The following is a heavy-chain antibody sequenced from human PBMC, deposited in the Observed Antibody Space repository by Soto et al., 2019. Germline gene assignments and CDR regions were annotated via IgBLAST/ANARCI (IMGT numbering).Heavy chain of an antibody. CDR3: ARSAENVWGSYRYTFDY. J-gene: IGHJ4*02. V-gene: IGHV4-59*01. CDR1: GGSISSYY. D-gene: IGHD3-16*02. CDR2: IYYSGST. Sequence: SETLSLTCTVSGGSISSYYWSWIRQPPGKGLEWIGYIYYSGSTNYNPSLKSRVTISVDTSKNQFSLKLSSVTAADTAVYYCARSAENVWGSYRYTFDYWGQGTLVTVS.